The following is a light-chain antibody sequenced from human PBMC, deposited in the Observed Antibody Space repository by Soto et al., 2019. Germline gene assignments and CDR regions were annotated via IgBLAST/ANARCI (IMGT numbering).Light chain of an antibody. CDR2: TAS. Sequence: DIQMTQSASTLSACVGDRVTITCRASQSINTWLAWYQQKPGKAPRLLIYTASSLESGVPSRFSGSGSGTEFTLTISSLQPDDFATYYCQQHESYPRTFGQGTKVEIK. CDR1: QSINTW. J-gene: IGKJ1*01. CDR3: QQHESYPRT. V-gene: IGKV1-5*03.